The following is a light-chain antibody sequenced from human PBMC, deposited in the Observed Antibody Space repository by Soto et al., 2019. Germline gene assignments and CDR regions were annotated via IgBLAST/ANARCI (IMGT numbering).Light chain of an antibody. J-gene: IGKJ4*01. CDR1: QDISNY. V-gene: IGKV1-33*01. CDR2: DAS. Sequence: DIQMTQSPSSLSASVGDRVTITCQASQDISNYLNWYQQKPGKAPKLLIYDASNLETGVPSRLSGSGSGTVFTFTISSLQPEDIVTYYCQQYDNLLLTFGGGTKVDIK. CDR3: QQYDNLLLT.